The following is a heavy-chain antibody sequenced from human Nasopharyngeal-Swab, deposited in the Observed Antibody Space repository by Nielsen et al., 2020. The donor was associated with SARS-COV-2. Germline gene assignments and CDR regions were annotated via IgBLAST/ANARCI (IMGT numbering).Heavy chain of an antibody. CDR3: ARVSGHSSSWYGDDAFDI. Sequence: ASVKVSCKASGYTFTSYVMHWVRQAPGQRLEWMGWINAGNGNTKYSQKFQGRVTITRDTSASTAYMELSSLRSEDTAVYYCARVSGHSSSWYGDDAFDIWGQGTMVTVSS. CDR2: INAGNGNT. D-gene: IGHD6-13*01. CDR1: GYTFTSYV. V-gene: IGHV1-3*01. J-gene: IGHJ3*02.